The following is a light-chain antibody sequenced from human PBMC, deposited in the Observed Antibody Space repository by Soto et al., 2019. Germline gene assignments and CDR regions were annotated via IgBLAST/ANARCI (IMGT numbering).Light chain of an antibody. J-gene: IGKJ1*01. CDR1: QSINSNY. CDR2: GAS. V-gene: IGKV3-20*01. Sequence: PGARATLSCRASQSINSNYLARYRQKPGQAPRLLIYGASRRATDIPDRFSGSVSGTDFTLTISRLEPEDFAVYYCQQYGSLPRTFGQGTKVEIQ. CDR3: QQYGSLPRT.